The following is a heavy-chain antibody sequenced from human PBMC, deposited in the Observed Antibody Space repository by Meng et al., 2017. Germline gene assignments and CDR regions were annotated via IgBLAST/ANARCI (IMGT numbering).Heavy chain of an antibody. Sequence: SETLSLTCTVSGYSISSGYYWGWIRQPPGKGLEWIGSIYHSGSTYYNPSLKSRVTISVDTSKNQFSLKLSSVTAADTAVYYCAKGAYYDFWSGYSEDWYFDLWGRGTLVTVSS. CDR3: AKGAYYDFWSGYSEDWYFDL. D-gene: IGHD3-3*01. J-gene: IGHJ2*01. V-gene: IGHV4-38-2*02. CDR2: IYHSGST. CDR1: GYSISSGYY.